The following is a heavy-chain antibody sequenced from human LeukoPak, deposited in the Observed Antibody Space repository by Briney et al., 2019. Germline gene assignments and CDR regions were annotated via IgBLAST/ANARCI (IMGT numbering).Heavy chain of an antibody. D-gene: IGHD3-10*01. Sequence: PSETLSLTCAVYGGSFSGYYWSWIRQPPGKGLEWIGEINHSGSTNYNPSLKSRVTISVDTSKNQFSLKLSSVTAADTAVYYCARGQRITMVRGVIGLVPTYCFDYWGQGTLVTVSS. V-gene: IGHV4-34*01. CDR3: ARGQRITMVRGVIGLVPTYCFDY. CDR2: INHSGST. J-gene: IGHJ4*02. CDR1: GGSFSGYY.